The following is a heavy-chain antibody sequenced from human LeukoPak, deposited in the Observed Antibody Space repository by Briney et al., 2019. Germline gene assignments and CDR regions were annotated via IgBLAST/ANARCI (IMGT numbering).Heavy chain of an antibody. Sequence: SETLSLTCTVSGGSISSGGYYWSWIRQHPGKGLEWIGYIYYSGSTYYNPSLKSRVTISVDTSKNQFSLKLSSVTAADTAVYYCARGGIVVVPAANGWFNPWGQGTLVTVSS. D-gene: IGHD2-2*01. CDR3: ARGGIVVVPAANGWFNP. CDR2: IYYSGST. V-gene: IGHV4-31*03. CDR1: GGSISSGGYY. J-gene: IGHJ5*02.